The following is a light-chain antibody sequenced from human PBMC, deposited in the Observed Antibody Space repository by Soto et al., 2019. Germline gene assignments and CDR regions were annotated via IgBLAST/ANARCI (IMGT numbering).Light chain of an antibody. CDR1: SGSIASNY. J-gene: IGLJ1*01. CDR2: ADD. CDR3: CSYAGRYTLYV. V-gene: IGLV6-57*02. Sequence: NFMLTQPHSVSESPGKTVTLSCTGSSGSIASNYVQWYQQRPGSAPTVVIYADDQRPSGVPDRFSGSRSGNTASLTISGLQPEDEADYYCCSYAGRYTLYVFGTGTKVTVL.